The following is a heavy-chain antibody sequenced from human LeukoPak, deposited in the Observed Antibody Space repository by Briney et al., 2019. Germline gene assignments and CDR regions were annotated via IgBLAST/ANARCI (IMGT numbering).Heavy chain of an antibody. J-gene: IGHJ4*02. CDR3: ARERKITSFGVACDY. CDR1: GFTFGKYW. CDR2: IKLDGSEK. Sequence: PGGSLRLSCVASGFTFGKYWMSWVRQAPGKGLEWVANIKLDGSEKNYVDSVKGRFTISRDNTKNSLYLQMNSLRVEDTAVYYCARERKITSFGVACDYWGQGTLVTVSS. D-gene: IGHD3-3*01. V-gene: IGHV3-7*03.